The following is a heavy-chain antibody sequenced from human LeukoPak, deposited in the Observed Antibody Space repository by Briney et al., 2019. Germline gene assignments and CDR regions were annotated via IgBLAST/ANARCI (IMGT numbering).Heavy chain of an antibody. CDR3: ARVFYGSGSYFRGDYYYNGMDF. J-gene: IGHJ6*02. Sequence: ASVKVSCKASGYSFTSYATTWVRQAPGQGLEWMGWINPNSGGTNYAQKFQGRVTMTRDTSISTAYMDLSRLRSDDTAVYYCARVFYGSGSYFRGDYYYNGMDFWGQGTTVTVSS. V-gene: IGHV1-2*02. CDR2: INPNSGGT. D-gene: IGHD3-10*01. CDR1: GYSFTSYA.